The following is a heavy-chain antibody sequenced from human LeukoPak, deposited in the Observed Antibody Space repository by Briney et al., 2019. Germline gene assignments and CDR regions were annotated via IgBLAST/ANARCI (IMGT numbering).Heavy chain of an antibody. CDR2: IYYSGST. V-gene: IGHV4-59*01. CDR1: GGSISSYY. J-gene: IGHJ4*02. D-gene: IGHD3-22*01. CDR3: ARGISSGYYFDY. Sequence: SETLSLTCTVSGGSISSYYWSWMRQPPGNGLEWIGYIYYSGSTNYNPSLKSRVTISVDTSKNQFSLKLSSVTAADTAVYYCARGISSGYYFDYWGQGTLVTVSS.